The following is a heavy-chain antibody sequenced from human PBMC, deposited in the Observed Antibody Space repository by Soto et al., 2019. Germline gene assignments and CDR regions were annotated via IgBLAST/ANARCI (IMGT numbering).Heavy chain of an antibody. CDR1: GGTFSCYA. D-gene: IGHD2-2*01. CDR3: AKVGYVPRGNAFNV. Sequence: SVKVSCKASGGTFSCYAISWVRQAPGQGLEWMGGTLPMFGTAKYAQRFQGTVTITADESTITAYMELSSLQSEDTAVYYCAKVGYVPRGNAFNVWGQGTPVTVSS. V-gene: IGHV1-69*13. J-gene: IGHJ3*01. CDR2: TLPMFGTA.